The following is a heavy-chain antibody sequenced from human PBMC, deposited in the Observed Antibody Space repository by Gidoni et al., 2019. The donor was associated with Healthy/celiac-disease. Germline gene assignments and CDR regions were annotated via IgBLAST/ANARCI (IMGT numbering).Heavy chain of an antibody. Sequence: QVTLKESGPVLVKPTETLTLTCTVSGFSLSNARMGVRWIRQPPGKALEWLAHIFSNDEKSYSTSLKSRLTISKDTSKSQVVLTMTNMDPVDTATYYCARIRVDYYGMDVWGQGTTVTVSS. CDR1: GFSLSNARMG. J-gene: IGHJ6*01. CDR3: ARIRVDYYGMDV. D-gene: IGHD5-12*01. CDR2: IFSNDEK. V-gene: IGHV2-26*01.